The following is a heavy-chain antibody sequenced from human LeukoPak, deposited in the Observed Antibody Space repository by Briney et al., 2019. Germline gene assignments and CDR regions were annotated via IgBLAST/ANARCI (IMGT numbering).Heavy chain of an antibody. CDR1: GYTFTGYY. J-gene: IGHJ5*02. V-gene: IGHV1-2*02. CDR3: ASSDYGDYVGENWFDP. CDR2: INPNSGDT. D-gene: IGHD4-17*01. Sequence: ASVKVSCKASGYTFTGYYMHWVRQAPGQGLEWMGWINPNSGDTNYAQKFWGRVTMTRDTSISTASMELSSLRSEDTAVYYCASSDYGDYVGENWFDPWGQGTLVTVSS.